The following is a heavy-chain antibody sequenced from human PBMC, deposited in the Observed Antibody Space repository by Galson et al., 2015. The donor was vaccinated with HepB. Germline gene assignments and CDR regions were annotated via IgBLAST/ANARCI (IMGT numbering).Heavy chain of an antibody. V-gene: IGHV4-31*03. J-gene: IGHJ3*02. CDR3: ARDRGIEWFGRGGAFDI. D-gene: IGHD5-12*01. Sequence: TLSLTCTVSGGSISSGGYYWSWIRQHPGKGLEWIGYIYYSGSTYYNPSLKSRVTISVDTSKNQFSLKLSSVTAADTAVYYCARDRGIEWFGRGGAFDIWGQGTMVTVSS. CDR2: IYYSGST. CDR1: GGSISSGGYY.